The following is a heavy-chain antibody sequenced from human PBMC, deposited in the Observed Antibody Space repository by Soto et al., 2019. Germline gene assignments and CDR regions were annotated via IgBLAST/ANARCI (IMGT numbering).Heavy chain of an antibody. Sequence: EVQLVESGGGLVQPGRSLRLSCAASGFTFDDYAMYWVRQAPGKGLEWVSGISWNSGSMDYADSVKGRFTISRDNAKNSLYLQMNSLRAEDTALYYCVKGGGIAVAGTELGIDYWGQGTLVTVSS. J-gene: IGHJ4*02. V-gene: IGHV3-9*01. CDR1: GFTFDDYA. D-gene: IGHD6-19*01. CDR3: VKGGGIAVAGTELGIDY. CDR2: ISWNSGSM.